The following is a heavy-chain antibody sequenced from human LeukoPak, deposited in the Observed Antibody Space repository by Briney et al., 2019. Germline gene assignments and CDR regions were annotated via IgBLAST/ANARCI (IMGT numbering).Heavy chain of an antibody. CDR3: ASHWAQQVVSDY. CDR1: GFTFSSYG. CDR2: ISYDGRNK. J-gene: IGHJ4*02. Sequence: SGGSLRLSCAASGFTFSSYGMHWVRQAPGKGLEWVAVISYDGRNKYYADSAKGRFTISRDNSKNTLYLQMNSLRAEDTAVYYCASHWAQQVVSDYWGQGTLVTVSS. V-gene: IGHV3-30*03. D-gene: IGHD6-13*01.